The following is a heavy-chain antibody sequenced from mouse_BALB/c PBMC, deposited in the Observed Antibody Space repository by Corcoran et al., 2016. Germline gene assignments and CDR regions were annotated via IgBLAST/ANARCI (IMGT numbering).Heavy chain of an antibody. V-gene: IGHV3-6*02. CDR1: GYSITSGYY. CDR3: ARRGSYYAMDY. CDR2: ISYDGSN. Sequence: DVQLQESGPGLVKPSQSLSLTCSVTGYSITSGYYWNWIRQFPGNKLEWMGYISYDGSNNYNPSLKNRISITRDTSKNQFFLKLNSVTTEDTATYYCARRGSYYAMDYWGQGTSVTVSS. J-gene: IGHJ4*01. D-gene: IGHD1-1*01.